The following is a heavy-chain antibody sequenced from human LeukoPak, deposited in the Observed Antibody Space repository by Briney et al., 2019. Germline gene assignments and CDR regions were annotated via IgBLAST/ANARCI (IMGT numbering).Heavy chain of an antibody. CDR3: AKDSGSSWQKYYFDY. D-gene: IGHD6-13*01. V-gene: IGHV3-30*04. CDR2: ISYDGSNK. CDR1: GFTFNSYA. J-gene: IGHJ4*02. Sequence: GGSLRLSCAASGFTFNSYALHWVRQAPGKGLEWVAVISYDGSNKYYADSVKGRFTISRDNSKNTLYLQMNSLRAEDTAVYYCAKDSGSSWQKYYFDYWGQGTLVTVSS.